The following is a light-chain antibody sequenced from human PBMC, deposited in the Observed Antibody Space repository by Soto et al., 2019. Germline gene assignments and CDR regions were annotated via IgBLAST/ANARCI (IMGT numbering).Light chain of an antibody. Sequence: QCALTHPRSVSGSPGQSVTISFTGTSSDVGGYNYVSWYQQHPGKAPKLMIYDVSKRPSGVPDRFSGSKSGNTASLTISGLQAEDEADYYCCSYAGSYTYVFGTGTKATVL. CDR3: CSYAGSYTYV. J-gene: IGLJ1*01. CDR2: DVS. V-gene: IGLV2-11*01. CDR1: SSDVGGYNY.